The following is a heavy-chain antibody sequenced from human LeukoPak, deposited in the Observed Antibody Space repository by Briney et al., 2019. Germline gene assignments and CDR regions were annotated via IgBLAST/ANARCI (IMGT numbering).Heavy chain of an antibody. D-gene: IGHD3-9*01. J-gene: IGHJ4*02. CDR3: AISVQYFCVDY. CDR2: IDPSDSDT. Sequence: GESLKISCKGSGYSFTSYWISWVRQMPGKGLEWMGRIDPSDSDTNYSPSFQGHVTISADKSISTAYLQWSSLKASDTAMYYCAISVQYFCVDYWGQGTLVTVSS. CDR1: GYSFTSYW. V-gene: IGHV5-10-1*01.